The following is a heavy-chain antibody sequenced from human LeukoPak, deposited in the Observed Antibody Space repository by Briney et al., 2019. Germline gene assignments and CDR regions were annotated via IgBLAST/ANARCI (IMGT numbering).Heavy chain of an antibody. CDR3: AGDLEYSSGWYRAIGY. V-gene: IGHV3-33*01. J-gene: IGHJ4*02. CDR2: IWYDGSNK. Sequence: GGSLRLSCAASGFTFSSYGMHWVRQAPGKGLEWVAVIWYDGSNKYYADSVKGRFTISRDNSKNTLYLQMNSLRAEDTAVYYCAGDLEYSSGWYRAIGYWGQGTLVTVSS. CDR1: GFTFSSYG. D-gene: IGHD6-19*01.